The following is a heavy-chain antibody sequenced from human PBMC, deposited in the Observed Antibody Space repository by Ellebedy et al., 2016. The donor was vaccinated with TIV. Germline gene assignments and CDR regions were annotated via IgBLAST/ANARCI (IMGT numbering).Heavy chain of an antibody. CDR3: ARDGLWFGELLDYYYYGMDV. V-gene: IGHV3-48*02. J-gene: IGHJ6*02. Sequence: GESLKISXAASGFTFSSYSMNWVRQAPGKGLEWVSYISSSSSTIYYADSVKGRFTISRDNAKNSLYLQMNSLRDEDTAVYYCARDGLWFGELLDYYYYGMDVWGQGTTVTVSS. CDR2: ISSSSSTI. D-gene: IGHD3-10*01. CDR1: GFTFSSYS.